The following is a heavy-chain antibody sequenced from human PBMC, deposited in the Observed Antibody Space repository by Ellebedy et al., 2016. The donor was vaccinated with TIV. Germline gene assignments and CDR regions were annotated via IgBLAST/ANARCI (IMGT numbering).Heavy chain of an antibody. J-gene: IGHJ4*02. V-gene: IGHV2-70*12. CDR2: IDGDNDE. Sequence: SGPTLVKPTQTLTLTCAFSGFSVTSRQMCLSWIRQPPGKALEWLALIDGDNDEYYSTSLRTRLTISKDTPENQVVLTMTNVDPADTATYYCVHSRGYDHGFDHWGQGTLVTVSS. CDR1: GFSVTSRQMC. D-gene: IGHD5-18*01. CDR3: VHSRGYDHGFDH.